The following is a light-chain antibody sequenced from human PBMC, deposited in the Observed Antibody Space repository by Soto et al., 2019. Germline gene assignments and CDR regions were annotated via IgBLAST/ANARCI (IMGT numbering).Light chain of an antibody. CDR3: SSYTSSSTAFV. Sequence: QSALTQPASVSGSPGQSITISCTGTSSDVGGHNYVSWYQQHPGKAPKLMIYEVSNRPSGVSNRFSSSKSGNTASLTISGLQAEDEADYYCSSYTSSSTAFVFGTGTKLTVL. J-gene: IGLJ1*01. V-gene: IGLV2-14*01. CDR1: SSDVGGHNY. CDR2: EVS.